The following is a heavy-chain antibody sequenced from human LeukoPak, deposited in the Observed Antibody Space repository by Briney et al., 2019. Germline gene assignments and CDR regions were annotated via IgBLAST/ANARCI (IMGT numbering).Heavy chain of an antibody. V-gene: IGHV3-30-3*01. CDR3: ANRRSASPYYYYYMDV. Sequence: PGGSLRLSCAASGFTFSSYAMHWVRQAPGKGLEWVAVISYDGSNKYYADSVEGRFTISRDNSKNTLYLQMNSLRAGDTAVYYCANRRSASPYYYYYMDVWGTGTTVTVSS. J-gene: IGHJ6*03. CDR1: GFTFSSYA. D-gene: IGHD2-2*01. CDR2: ISYDGSNK.